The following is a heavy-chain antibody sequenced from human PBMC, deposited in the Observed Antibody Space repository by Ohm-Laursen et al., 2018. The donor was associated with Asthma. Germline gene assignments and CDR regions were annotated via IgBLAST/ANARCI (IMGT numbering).Heavy chain of an antibody. V-gene: IGHV4-4*03. D-gene: IGHD6-19*01. Sequence: PGTLSLTCPLSGGYIYNHWWSWVRQPPGKGLEWIAEISHSGAASFNPSPTSRVTISLDKSKTHFSLELTSVTAADTAVYYCARSIGWYSLDLWGQGTLVTVSS. CDR2: ISHSGAA. J-gene: IGHJ4*02. CDR3: ARSIGWYSLDL. CDR1: GGYIYNHW.